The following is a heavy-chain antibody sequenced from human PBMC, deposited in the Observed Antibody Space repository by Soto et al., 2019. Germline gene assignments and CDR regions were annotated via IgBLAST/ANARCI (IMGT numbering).Heavy chain of an antibody. CDR3: ARVGDGDTAFDY. CDR2: ISSSSSYI. CDR1: GFTFSSYS. J-gene: IGHJ4*02. V-gene: IGHV3-21*01. D-gene: IGHD2-21*01. Sequence: EVQLVESGGGLVKPGGSLRLSCAASGFTFSSYSMNWVRQAPGKGLEWVSSISSSSSYIYYADSVKGRFTISRDNAKNSLYLQMNSLRAEDTAVYYCARVGDGDTAFDYWGQGTLVTVSS.